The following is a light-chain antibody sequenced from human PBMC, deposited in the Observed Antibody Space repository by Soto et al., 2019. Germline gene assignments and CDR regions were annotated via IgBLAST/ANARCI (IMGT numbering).Light chain of an antibody. V-gene: IGKV1D-12*01. J-gene: IGKJ5*01. CDR3: QQARSFSVT. CDR2: ATS. Sequence: IQMTQSPSSLSASVGDTVTITCRSSQDVGRWLSWYQQKPGKAPKILIFATSTLQSGVPSRFSGSGSGTDFTLTITSLQSEDFATYYCQQARSFSVTFGQGTRLEI. CDR1: QDVGRW.